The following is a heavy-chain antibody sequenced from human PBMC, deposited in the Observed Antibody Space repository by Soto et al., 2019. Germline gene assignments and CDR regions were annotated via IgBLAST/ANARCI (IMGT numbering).Heavy chain of an antibody. CDR1: GGSISSGGYY. Sequence: SETLSLTCTVSGGSISSGGYYWSWIRQHPGKGLEWIGSIYYSGSTYYNPSLKSRVTISVDTSKNQFSPKLSSVTAADTAVYYCARHDTPIWGSYRPPPGGFDPWGQGTLVTVSS. V-gene: IGHV4-39*01. CDR2: IYYSGST. CDR3: ARHDTPIWGSYRPPPGGFDP. D-gene: IGHD3-16*02. J-gene: IGHJ5*02.